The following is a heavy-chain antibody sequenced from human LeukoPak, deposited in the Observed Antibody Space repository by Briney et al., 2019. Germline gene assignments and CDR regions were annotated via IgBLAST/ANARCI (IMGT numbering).Heavy chain of an antibody. J-gene: IGHJ4*02. Sequence: GGSLRLSCAASGFTFSSYAMSWVRQAPGKGLEWVSAISGSGGSTYCADSVKGRFTISRDNSKNTLYLQMNSLRAEDTAVYYCAKQYYDFWSGYYDYWGQGTLVTVSS. CDR2: ISGSGGST. CDR3: AKQYYDFWSGYYDY. CDR1: GFTFSSYA. V-gene: IGHV3-23*01. D-gene: IGHD3-3*01.